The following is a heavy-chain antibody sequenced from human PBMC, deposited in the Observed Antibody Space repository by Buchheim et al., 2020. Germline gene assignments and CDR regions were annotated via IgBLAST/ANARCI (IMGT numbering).Heavy chain of an antibody. CDR2: ISGSGGST. CDR1: GFTFSSYA. J-gene: IGHJ6*03. D-gene: IGHD3-22*01. CDR3: AKGSYYYDSSGYYSDYYYYMDV. V-gene: IGHV3-23*01. Sequence: EVQLLESGGGLVQPGGSLRLSCAASGFTFSSYAMSWVRQAPGKGLEWVSAISGSGGSTYYADSVKGRFTISRDNSKNKLHLQMNSLRAEDTAVYYCAKGSYYYDSSGYYSDYYYYMDVWGKGTT.